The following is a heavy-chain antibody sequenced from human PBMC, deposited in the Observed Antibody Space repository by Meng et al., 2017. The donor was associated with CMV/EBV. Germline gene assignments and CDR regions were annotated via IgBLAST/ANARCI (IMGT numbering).Heavy chain of an antibody. Sequence: GESLKISCAASGFTFSSYSMNWVRQAPGKGLEWVSSISSSSSYIYYADSVKGRFTISRDNAKNSLYLQMNSLRAEDTAVYYCAKDSSTSSAKGSYFDYWGQGTLVTVSS. J-gene: IGHJ4*02. CDR3: AKDSSTSSAKGSYFDY. CDR1: GFTFSSYS. CDR2: ISSSSSYI. V-gene: IGHV3-21*01. D-gene: IGHD2-2*01.